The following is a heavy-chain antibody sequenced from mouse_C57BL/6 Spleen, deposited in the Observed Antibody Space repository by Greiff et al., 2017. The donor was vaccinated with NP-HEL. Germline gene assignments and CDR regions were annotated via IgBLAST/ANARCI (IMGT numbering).Heavy chain of an antibody. CDR3: ARLYYDDGGGYFDY. Sequence: VQLKQSVAELVRPGASVKLSCTASGFNIKNTYMHWVKQRPEQGLEWIGRIDPANGNTKYAPKFQGKATITADTSSNTAYLQLSSLTSEDTALYYCARLYYDDGGGYFDYWGQGTTLTVSS. D-gene: IGHD2-4*01. CDR1: GFNIKNTY. V-gene: IGHV14-3*01. J-gene: IGHJ2*01. CDR2: IDPANGNT.